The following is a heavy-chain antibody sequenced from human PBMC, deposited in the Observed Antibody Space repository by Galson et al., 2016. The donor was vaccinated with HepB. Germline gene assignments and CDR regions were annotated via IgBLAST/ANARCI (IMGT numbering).Heavy chain of an antibody. J-gene: IGHJ4*02. V-gene: IGHV3-23*01. CDR2: SRAGGGGT. CDR3: AREDGVHYETSVYHGFLDS. D-gene: IGHD3-16*01. CDR1: GFILSTYA. Sequence: SLRLSCAASGFILSTYAMTWVRQAPGKGLEWVSASRAGGGGTYYADSVKGRFTVSGDNAKNTLDLQMNTLRAEDTAVYYCAREDGVHYETSVYHGFLDSWGQGTLVTVSS.